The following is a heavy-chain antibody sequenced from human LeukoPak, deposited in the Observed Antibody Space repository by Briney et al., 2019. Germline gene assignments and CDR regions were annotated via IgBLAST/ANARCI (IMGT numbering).Heavy chain of an antibody. V-gene: IGHV3-21*06. CDR2: ISSSSGNI. CDR1: GFIFRTYT. D-gene: IGHD3-16*01. J-gene: IGHJ5*02. Sequence: GGSLRLSCTASGFIFRTYTMNWVRRAPGKGLEWVSYISSSSGNIYYADSMKGRFTISRDNTKNLLYLQMNSLRAEDTAVYYCARDLAGGRFDLWGQGTLVTVSS. CDR3: ARDLAGGRFDL.